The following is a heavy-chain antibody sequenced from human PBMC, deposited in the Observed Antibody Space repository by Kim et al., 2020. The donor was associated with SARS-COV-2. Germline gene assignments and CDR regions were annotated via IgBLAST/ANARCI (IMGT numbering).Heavy chain of an antibody. CDR1: GGSFSGYY. Sequence: SETLSLTCAVYGGSFSGYYWSWIRQPPGKGLEWIGEINHSGSTNYNPSLKSRVTISVDTSKNQFSLKLSSVTAADTAVYYCARTLQVLVVYAKGSAWFDPWGQGTLVTVSS. D-gene: IGHD2-8*02. CDR3: ARTLQVLVVYAKGSAWFDP. CDR2: INHSGST. V-gene: IGHV4-34*01. J-gene: IGHJ5*02.